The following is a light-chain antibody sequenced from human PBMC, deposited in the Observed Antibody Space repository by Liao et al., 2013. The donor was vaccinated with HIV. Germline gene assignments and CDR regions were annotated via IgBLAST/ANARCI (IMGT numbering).Light chain of an antibody. V-gene: IGLV3-21*01. J-gene: IGLJ3*02. Sequence: SYVVTQPPSVSVAPGKAARIPCGGNNIGSKSVHWYQQKPGQAPVLVIYYDRDRPSGIPERFSGSNSGNTATLTISGTQALDEADYYCQAWDSSTAVFGGGTKLTVL. CDR1: NIGSKS. CDR3: QAWDSSTAV. CDR2: YDR.